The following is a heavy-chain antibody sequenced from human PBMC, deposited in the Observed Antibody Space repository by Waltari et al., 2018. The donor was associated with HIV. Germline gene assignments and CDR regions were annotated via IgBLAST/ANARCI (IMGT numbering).Heavy chain of an antibody. CDR2: IYGGGST. J-gene: IGHJ4*02. D-gene: IGHD6-13*01. Sequence: EVHLVESGGGLLQPGGSLRLSCAASGFTVSSHYMSWVRPAPGKGLEWCSVIYGGGSTYYADSVKGRFTISRDNSKNTLYLQMNSLRAEDTAVYYCARDPADGAAAARYYWGQGTLVTVSS. CDR3: ARDPADGAAAARYY. V-gene: IGHV3-53*01. CDR1: GFTVSSHY.